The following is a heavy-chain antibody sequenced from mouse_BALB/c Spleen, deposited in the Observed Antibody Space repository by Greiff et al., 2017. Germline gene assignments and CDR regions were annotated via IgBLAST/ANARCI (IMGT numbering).Heavy chain of an antibody. CDR1: GYTFTSYW. J-gene: IGHJ3*01. V-gene: IGHV1-87*01. CDR3: AVYYGYPY. CDR2: IYPGDGDT. Sequence: VQLQQSGAELARPGASVKLSCKASGYTFTSYWMQWVIQRPGQGLEWIGAIYPGDGDTRYTQKFKGKATLTADKSSSTAYMQLSSLASEDSAVYYCAVYYGYPYWGQGTLVTVSA. D-gene: IGHD1-2*01.